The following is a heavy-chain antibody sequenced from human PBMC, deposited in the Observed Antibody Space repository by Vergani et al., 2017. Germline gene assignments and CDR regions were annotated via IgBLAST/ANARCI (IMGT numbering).Heavy chain of an antibody. J-gene: IGHJ6*03. Sequence: QVQLVESGGGLVKPGGSLRLSCAASGFTFSSYGMHWVRQAPGQGLECVAVISYDGSNKYYADSVKGRFTISRDNSKNTLYLQMNSLRAEDTAVYYCAKVVYYYYMDVWGKGTTVTVSS. CDR3: AKVVYYYYMDV. CDR2: ISYDGSNK. V-gene: IGHV3-30*18. D-gene: IGHD3-16*02. CDR1: GFTFSSYG.